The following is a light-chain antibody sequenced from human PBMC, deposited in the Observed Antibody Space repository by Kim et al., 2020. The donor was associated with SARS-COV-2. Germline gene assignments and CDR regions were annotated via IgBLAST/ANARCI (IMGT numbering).Light chain of an antibody. CDR2: WAS. CDR1: QSVLYSSNNKNY. V-gene: IGKV4-1*01. J-gene: IGKJ2*01. CDR3: QQYLRTPNT. Sequence: DIVMTQSPDSLAVSLGERATINCRSSQSVLYSSNNKNYLAWYQQKPGQPPKLLIYWASTREAGVPDRFSGSGSGTDFTLTISSLQAEDVAVYYCQQYLRTPNTFGQGTKVEIK.